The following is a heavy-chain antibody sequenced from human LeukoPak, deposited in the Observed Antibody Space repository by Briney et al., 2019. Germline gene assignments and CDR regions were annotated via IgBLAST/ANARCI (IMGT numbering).Heavy chain of an antibody. CDR2: I. Sequence: KSGGSLRLSCEASGFTFTTYSMTWVRQAPGKGLEWVSIISADALKGRFTISRDDAKNLLYLDMNSLRAEDTAVYYCARGHTAVTRHFDFWGQGTLVTVSS. CDR3: ARGHTAVTRHFDF. V-gene: IGHV3-21*01. CDR1: GFTFTTYS. J-gene: IGHJ4*02. D-gene: IGHD4-17*01.